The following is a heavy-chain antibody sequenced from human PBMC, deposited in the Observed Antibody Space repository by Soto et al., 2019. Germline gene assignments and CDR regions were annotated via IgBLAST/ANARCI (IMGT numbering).Heavy chain of an antibody. CDR2: INSDGSTV. CDR1: GFTFSSYE. J-gene: IGHJ4*02. CDR3: ARDARTYSGSIRHLDY. Sequence: GGSLRLSCAAPGFTFSSYEMNWVRQAPGKGLEWVSYINSDGSTVYYADSVKGRFTISRDNAKNSLYLQMNSLRAEDTAVYYCARDARTYSGSIRHLDYWGQGTLVTVSS. V-gene: IGHV3-48*03. D-gene: IGHD1-26*01.